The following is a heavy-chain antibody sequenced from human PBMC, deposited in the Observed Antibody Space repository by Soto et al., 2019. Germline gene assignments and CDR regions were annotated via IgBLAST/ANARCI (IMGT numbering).Heavy chain of an antibody. CDR2: INHSGDT. D-gene: IGHD3-10*01. CDR3: ARLTVRGVTKYFYYGMDV. V-gene: IGHV4-34*01. J-gene: IGHJ6*02. Sequence: SETLSLTCAVYGGSFSGDYLSWIRQPPGKGLEWIGEINHSGDTNYNPSLRSRVTISVDTSKNQFSLKLNSVTAADTAVYFCARLTVRGVTKYFYYGMDVWGQGTTVTVSS. CDR1: GGSFSGDY.